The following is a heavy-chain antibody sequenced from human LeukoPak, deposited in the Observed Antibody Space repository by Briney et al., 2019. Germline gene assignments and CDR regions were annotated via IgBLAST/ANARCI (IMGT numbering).Heavy chain of an antibody. CDR2: IYPGESET. CDR1: GYTFTDYW. V-gene: IGHV5-51*01. CDR3: ARGRWSVATKWFDP. D-gene: IGHD4-23*01. Sequence: GESLKISCKASGYTFTDYWVAWVRQMPGKGLEWMGLIYPGESETRYNPSFQGHDTMSVDNSINTAYLQWSSLQASDAAIYYCARGRWSVATKWFDPWGQGTLVTVSA. J-gene: IGHJ5*02.